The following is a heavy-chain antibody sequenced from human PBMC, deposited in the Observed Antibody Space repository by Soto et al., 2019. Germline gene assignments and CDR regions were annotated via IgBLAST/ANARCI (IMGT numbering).Heavy chain of an antibody. Sequence: EVQLLESGGGLVQPGGSLRLSCAASGFTFSTYAMSWVRQAPGKGLEWVTGISGRDESTYYADSVKGRFTISRDNSKNTLYLQMSSRRAGETAVYYCAKARLSGSSHRYFGHWGQGTLVTVSS. CDR3: AKARLSGSSHRYFGH. CDR2: ISGRDEST. V-gene: IGHV3-23*01. J-gene: IGHJ4*02. CDR1: GFTFSTYA. D-gene: IGHD1-26*01.